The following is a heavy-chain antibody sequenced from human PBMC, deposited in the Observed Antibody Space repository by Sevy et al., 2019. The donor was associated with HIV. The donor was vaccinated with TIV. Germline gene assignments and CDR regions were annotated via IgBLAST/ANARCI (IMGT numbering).Heavy chain of an antibody. J-gene: IGHJ6*02. Sequence: ASVNVSCKASGYTFTSYDINWVRQATGQGLEWMGWMNPNSGNTGYSQKFQGRVTITRNTSISTAYMELSSLRSEDTAVYYCARAGGYCSGGSCYSYYCYGMDVWGQGTTVTVSS. CDR2: MNPNSGNT. V-gene: IGHV1-8*01. D-gene: IGHD2-15*01. CDR3: ARAGGYCSGGSCYSYYCYGMDV. CDR1: GYTFTSYD.